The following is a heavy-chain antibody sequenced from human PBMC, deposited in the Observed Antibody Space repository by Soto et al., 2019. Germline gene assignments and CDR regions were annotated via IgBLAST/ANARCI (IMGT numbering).Heavy chain of an antibody. CDR2: VSFDGRNK. V-gene: IGHV3-30*04. J-gene: IGHJ4*02. CDR3: ARPAGPFDY. Sequence: QVQLVESGGGVVQPGRSLRLPCAASGFTFTSYALHWVRQAPGKGLEWVAVVSFDGRNKYYADSVKGRFTISRDNSKNTVFLQLTSLRTEDTAVYYCARPAGPFDYWGQGTRVTVSS. CDR1: GFTFTSYA.